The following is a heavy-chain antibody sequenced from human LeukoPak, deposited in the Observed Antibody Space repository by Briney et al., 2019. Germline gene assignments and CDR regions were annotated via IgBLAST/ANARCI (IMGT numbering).Heavy chain of an antibody. D-gene: IGHD6-19*01. Sequence: PGGSLRLSCAASGFTFSSYEMNWVRQAPGKGLEWVSAISGSGGSTYYADSVKGRFTISRDNSKNTLYLQMNSLRAEDTAVYYCAKPTSAGIAVAGSDAFDIWGQGTMVTVSS. CDR2: ISGSGGST. J-gene: IGHJ3*02. V-gene: IGHV3-23*01. CDR1: GFTFSSYE. CDR3: AKPTSAGIAVAGSDAFDI.